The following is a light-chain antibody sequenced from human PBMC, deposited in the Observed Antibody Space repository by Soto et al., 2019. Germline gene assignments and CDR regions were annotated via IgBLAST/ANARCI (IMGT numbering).Light chain of an antibody. CDR3: LQRSNLHSS. CDR1: QSVSGY. V-gene: IGKV3-11*01. Sequence: EIVLTQSPATLSLSPGNRATLSCRASQSVSGYLAWYQQKPGQAPRLLIYDASDRATGIPARFSGSGSGTDFTLAITSLDSEECAVYYCLQRSNLHSSFGGGIMVEI. CDR2: DAS. J-gene: IGKJ4*01.